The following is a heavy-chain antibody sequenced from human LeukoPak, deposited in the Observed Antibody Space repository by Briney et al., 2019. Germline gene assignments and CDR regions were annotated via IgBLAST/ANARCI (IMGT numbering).Heavy chain of an antibody. Sequence: GGSLRLSCAASGFTFSSYGMHWVRQAPGKGLEWVAVIWYDGSNKYYADSVKGRFTISRDNSKNTLYLQMNSLRAEDTAVYYCAREGGTLYGDRPFDYWGQGTLVTVSS. V-gene: IGHV3-33*01. CDR3: AREGGTLYGDRPFDY. D-gene: IGHD4-17*01. J-gene: IGHJ4*02. CDR1: GFTFSSYG. CDR2: IWYDGSNK.